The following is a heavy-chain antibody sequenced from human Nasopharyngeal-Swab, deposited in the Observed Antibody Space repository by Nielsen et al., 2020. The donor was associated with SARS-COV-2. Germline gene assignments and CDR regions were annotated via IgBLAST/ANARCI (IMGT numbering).Heavy chain of an antibody. D-gene: IGHD1-26*01. CDR1: GFTFSNYE. J-gene: IGHJ3*02. CDR3: ARASLSGSSTGRRAFDI. CDR2: ISSSGRTL. V-gene: IGHV3-48*03. Sequence: GASLKISCVVSGFTFSNYEMNWVRQAPGKGLEWVSYISSSGRTLHYADSVKGRFTISRDNAKNSLYLQMNSLRAEDTAVYYCARASLSGSSTGRRAFDIWGQGTMVTVSS.